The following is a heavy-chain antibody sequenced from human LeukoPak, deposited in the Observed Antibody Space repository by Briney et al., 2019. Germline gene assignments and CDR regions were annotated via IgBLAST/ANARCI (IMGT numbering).Heavy chain of an antibody. Sequence: SETLSLTCTVSGGSISSYYWSWIRQPPGKGLEWIGYMYYRGNTNYDPSLKSRVTISIDTPNNQFSLKLSSVTAADTAVYYCACRVVVVAAMGVWFDPWGQGTLVTVSS. CDR3: ACRVVVVAAMGVWFDP. V-gene: IGHV4-59*12. J-gene: IGHJ5*02. CDR1: GGSISSYY. D-gene: IGHD2-15*01. CDR2: MYYRGNT.